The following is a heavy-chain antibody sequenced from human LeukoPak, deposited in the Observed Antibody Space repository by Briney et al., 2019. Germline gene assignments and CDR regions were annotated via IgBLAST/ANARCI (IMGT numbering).Heavy chain of an antibody. J-gene: IGHJ4*02. CDR1: GFTFSSCE. V-gene: IGHV3-48*03. CDR3: ARVYGSGSPLSYFDY. Sequence: GGSLRLSCAASGFTFSSCEMNWVRQAPGKGLEWVSYISSSGSTIYYADSVKGRFTISRDNAKNSLYLQMNSLRAEDTAVYYCARVYGSGSPLSYFDYWGQGTLVTVSS. CDR2: ISSSGSTI. D-gene: IGHD3-10*01.